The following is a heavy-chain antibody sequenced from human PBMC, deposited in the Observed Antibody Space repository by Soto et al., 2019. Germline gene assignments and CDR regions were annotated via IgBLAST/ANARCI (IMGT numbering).Heavy chain of an antibody. Sequence: QVQLVESGGGVVQPGRSLRLSCAASGFTFSSYAMHWVRQAPGKGLEWVAVISYDGSNKYYADSVKGRFTISRDNSNNTLYLQMNSLRAEDTAVYYCARDSSSWYGGDFDYWGQGTLVTVSS. CDR2: ISYDGSNK. CDR1: GFTFSSYA. J-gene: IGHJ4*02. D-gene: IGHD6-13*01. CDR3: ARDSSSWYGGDFDY. V-gene: IGHV3-30-3*01.